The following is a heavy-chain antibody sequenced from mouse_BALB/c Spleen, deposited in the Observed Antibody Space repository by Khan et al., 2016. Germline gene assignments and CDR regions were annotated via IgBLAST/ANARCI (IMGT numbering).Heavy chain of an antibody. J-gene: IGHJ1*01. CDR1: GYTFTSYD. CDR3: ARLYGSNYWDFDV. Sequence: QVRLQQSGAELVKPGASVKLSCKASGYTFTSYDINWVRQRPEQGLEGIGWIFPGDGSTKYNEKFKGRATLTKDKSSSTAYMQLSRLTSEDSAVYFCARLYGSNYWDFDVWGAGTTVTVSS. V-gene: IGHV1-85*01. D-gene: IGHD1-1*01. CDR2: IFPGDGST.